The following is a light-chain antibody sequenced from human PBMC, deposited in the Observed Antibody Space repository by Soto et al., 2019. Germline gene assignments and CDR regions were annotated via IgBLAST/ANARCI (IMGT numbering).Light chain of an antibody. V-gene: IGLV2-14*01. CDR2: DVS. CDR1: SSDVGGYNY. J-gene: IGLJ1*01. Sequence: QSALTQPASVSGSPGQTITISCTGTSSDVGGYNYVSWYQQHPGKAPKLIIYDVSNRPSGVSNRFSGSKSGNTASLTISGLQAEDGADYYCSSYTSSSTRVFGTGTRV. CDR3: SSYTSSSTRV.